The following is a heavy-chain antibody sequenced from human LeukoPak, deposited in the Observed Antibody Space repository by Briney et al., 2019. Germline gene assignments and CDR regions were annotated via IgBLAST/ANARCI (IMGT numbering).Heavy chain of an antibody. Sequence: GGSLRLSCAASGFTFSSYAMSWVRQAPGKGLEWVSAISGSGGSTYYADSVKGRFTIPRDNSKNTLYLQMNSLRAEDTAVYYCAKDSSGYLHFDIWGQGTMVTVSS. J-gene: IGHJ3*02. CDR1: GFTFSSYA. D-gene: IGHD3-22*01. CDR2: ISGSGGST. V-gene: IGHV3-23*01. CDR3: AKDSSGYLHFDI.